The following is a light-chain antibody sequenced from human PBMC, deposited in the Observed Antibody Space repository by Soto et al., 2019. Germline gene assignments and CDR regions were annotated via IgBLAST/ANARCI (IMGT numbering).Light chain of an antibody. J-gene: IGKJ5*01. CDR3: QQYGSSPPVT. CDR1: QSVSSSY. Sequence: DIELTQSPGTLSLSLGERATLSCRASQSVSSSYVSWYQQKPGQAPRLLIYGASSRATGIPDRFSGSGSGTDFSLTIIRLEPEDFAVYYCQQYGSSPPVTFGQGTRLEIK. CDR2: GAS. V-gene: IGKV3-20*01.